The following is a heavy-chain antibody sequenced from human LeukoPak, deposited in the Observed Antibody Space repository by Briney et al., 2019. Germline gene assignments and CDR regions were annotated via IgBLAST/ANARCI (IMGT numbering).Heavy chain of an antibody. CDR1: GYSIGSGYY. CDR2: IYHSGST. D-gene: IGHD2-2*01. V-gene: IGHV4-38-2*01. J-gene: IGHJ4*02. Sequence: SETLSLTCAVSGYSIGSGYYWGWIRQPPGKGLEWIGSIYHSGSTYYNPSLKSRVTISVDTSKNQFSLKLSSVTAADTAVYYCARVWCSSTSCYYFDYWGQGTLVTVSS. CDR3: ARVWCSSTSCYYFDY.